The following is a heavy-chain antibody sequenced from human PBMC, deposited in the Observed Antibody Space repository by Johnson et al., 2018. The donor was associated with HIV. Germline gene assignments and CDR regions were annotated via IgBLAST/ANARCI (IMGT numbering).Heavy chain of an antibody. J-gene: IGHJ3*02. CDR2: ISYDGSNK. D-gene: IGHD3-16*02. CDR3: AREARGLWRLRLGELSFLPNLHAFDI. CDR1: GFTFSSYA. V-gene: IGHV3-30*04. Sequence: QMMLVESGGGVVQPGRSLRLSCAASGFTFSSYAMHWVRQAPGKGLEWVAVISYDGSNKYYADSVKGRFTISRDNSKNTLYLQMNSLRAEETAVYYCAREARGLWRLRLGELSFLPNLHAFDIWGQGTMVTVSS.